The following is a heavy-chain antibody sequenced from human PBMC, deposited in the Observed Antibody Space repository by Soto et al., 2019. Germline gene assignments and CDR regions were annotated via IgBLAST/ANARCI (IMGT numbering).Heavy chain of an antibody. Sequence: GGSLRLSCAASGFTFSSYGMRWVRQAPGKGLEWVAVIWYDGSNKYYADSVKGRFTISRDNSKNTLYLQMNSLRAEDTAVYYCARGLGNCTNGVCSDHDAFDIWGQGTMVTVSS. V-gene: IGHV3-33*01. J-gene: IGHJ3*02. CDR3: ARGLGNCTNGVCSDHDAFDI. CDR2: IWYDGSNK. D-gene: IGHD2-8*01. CDR1: GFTFSSYG.